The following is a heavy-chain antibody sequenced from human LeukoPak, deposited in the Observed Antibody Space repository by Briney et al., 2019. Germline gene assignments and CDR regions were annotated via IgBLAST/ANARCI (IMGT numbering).Heavy chain of an antibody. J-gene: IGHJ4*02. CDR3: ARMAAASRPKDD. Sequence: SETLSLTCTVSGGSISSYYWSWIRQPPGKGLEWIGYIYYSGSTNYNPSLKSRVTISVDTSKNQFSLKLSSVTAADTAVYYCARMAAASRPKDDWGQGTLVTVSS. CDR1: GGSISSYY. CDR2: IYYSGST. D-gene: IGHD6-13*01. V-gene: IGHV4-59*12.